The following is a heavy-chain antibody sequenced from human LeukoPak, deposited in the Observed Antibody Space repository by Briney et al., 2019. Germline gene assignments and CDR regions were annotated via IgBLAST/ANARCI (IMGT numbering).Heavy chain of an antibody. CDR1: GFTFSSYS. V-gene: IGHV3-48*02. J-gene: IGHJ4*02. Sequence: GGSLRLSCAASGFTFSSYSMNWVRQAPGKGLEWVSYISGSNNTIYYADSVKGRFTISRGNAKNSLNLQMNSLRDEDTAVYYCARSTYCGGDCYPALGYWGQGTLVTVSS. CDR3: ARSTYCGGDCYPALGY. CDR2: ISGSNNTI. D-gene: IGHD2-21*02.